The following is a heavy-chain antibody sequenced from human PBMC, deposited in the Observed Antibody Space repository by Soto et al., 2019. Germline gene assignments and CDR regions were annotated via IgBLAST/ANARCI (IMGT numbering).Heavy chain of an antibody. D-gene: IGHD1-7*01. CDR3: GPNFAPEYYFDY. Sequence: PGGSLRLSCAASGFTFSSYGMHWVRQAPGKGLEWVAVISYDGSKKYYADSVKGRFTISRDNSKNTLYLQMNRLRAEATAVYYCGPNFAPEYYFDYWGQGPLVTVSS. CDR2: ISYDGSKK. J-gene: IGHJ4*02. V-gene: IGHV3-30*03. CDR1: GFTFSSYG.